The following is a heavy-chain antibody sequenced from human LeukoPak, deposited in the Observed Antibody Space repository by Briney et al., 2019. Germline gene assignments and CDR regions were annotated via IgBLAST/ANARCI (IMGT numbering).Heavy chain of an antibody. D-gene: IGHD2-15*01. CDR1: GFTFSSYW. J-gene: IGHJ4*02. V-gene: IGHV3-7*01. CDR2: IKQDGSEK. Sequence: GGSLRLSCAASGFTFSSYWMSWVRQAPGKGLEWVANIKQDGSEKYYVDSVKGRFTISRDNAKNSLYLQMNSLRAEDTAVYYCARDNCSGGSRYSDYWGQGTLVTVSS. CDR3: ARDNCSGGSRYSDY.